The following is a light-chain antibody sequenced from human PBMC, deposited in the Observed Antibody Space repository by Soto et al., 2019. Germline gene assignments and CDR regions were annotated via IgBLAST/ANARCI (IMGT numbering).Light chain of an antibody. CDR2: KAS. CDR1: QSISSW. Sequence: DIQLTQSPSTLSASVGDRVTITCRASQSISSWLDWYQQKPGKAPKVLIYKASSLESGVPSRFSGSGSGTEFTLTISSLQPDDFATYYCQQFQTFGQGTKVEIK. CDR3: QQFQT. J-gene: IGKJ1*01. V-gene: IGKV1-5*03.